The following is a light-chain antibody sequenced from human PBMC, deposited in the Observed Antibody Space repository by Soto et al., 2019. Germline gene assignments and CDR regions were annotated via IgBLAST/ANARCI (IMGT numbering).Light chain of an antibody. J-gene: IGKJ5*01. CDR2: DAS. Sequence: QLTQSPSLLSASVGDRVTITCQASQDISNYLNWYQQKLGKAPKLLIYDASNLETGVPSRFSGSGSGTDFTFTISSLQPEDIATYYCQQYSHLITFGQRTRLAI. V-gene: IGKV1-33*01. CDR3: QQYSHLIT. CDR1: QDISNY.